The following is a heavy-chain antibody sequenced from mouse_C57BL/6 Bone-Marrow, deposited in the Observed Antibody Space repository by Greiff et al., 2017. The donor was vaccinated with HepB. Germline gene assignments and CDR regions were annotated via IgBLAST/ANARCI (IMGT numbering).Heavy chain of an antibody. CDR3: ARQDGYAWFAY. J-gene: IGHJ3*01. D-gene: IGHD2-2*01. V-gene: IGHV5-6*01. CDR2: ISSGGSYT. Sequence: EVKLQESGGDLVKPGGSLKLSCAASGFTFSSYGMSWVRQTPDKRLEWVATISSGGSYTYYPDSVKGRFTISRDNAKNTLYLQMSSLKSEDTAMYYCARQDGYAWFAYWGQGTLVTVSA. CDR1: GFTFSSYG.